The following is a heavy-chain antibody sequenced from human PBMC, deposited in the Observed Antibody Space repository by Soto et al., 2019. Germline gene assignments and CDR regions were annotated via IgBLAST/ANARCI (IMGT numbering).Heavy chain of an antibody. D-gene: IGHD1-26*01. CDR1: GDSISSYY. CDR2: IYYSGST. V-gene: IGHV4-59*01. Sequence: SETLSLTCTVSGDSISSYYWSWIRQPPGKGLEWIGYIYYSGSTNYNPSLKSRVTISVDTSKNQFSLKLSSVTAADTAVYYCARDSDWFEPWGQGTLVTVSS. CDR3: ARDSDWFEP. J-gene: IGHJ5*02.